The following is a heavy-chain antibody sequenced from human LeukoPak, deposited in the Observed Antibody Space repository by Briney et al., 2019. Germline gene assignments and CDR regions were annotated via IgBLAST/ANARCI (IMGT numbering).Heavy chain of an antibody. Sequence: RVSCKASGGTFSRYTISWVRQAAGQGLEWMGRMVAILGIANYAQKFQGRVTMTADKSTSTAYMELSSLRSEDTAVYYCARQNAYYYDNSGYPEHAFDIWGQGTMVTVSS. D-gene: IGHD3-22*01. CDR3: ARQNAYYYDNSGYPEHAFDI. CDR1: GGTFSRYT. CDR2: MVAILGIA. J-gene: IGHJ3*02. V-gene: IGHV1-69*02.